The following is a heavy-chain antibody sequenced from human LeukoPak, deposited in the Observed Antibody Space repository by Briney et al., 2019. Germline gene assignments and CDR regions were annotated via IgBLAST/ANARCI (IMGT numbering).Heavy chain of an antibody. Sequence: GRSLRLSCAASGFTFSSYGMHWVRQAPGKGLEWVALIWYDGSNKYYADSVKGRFTISRDNSKNTLYLQMNSLRAEDTAVYYCAREARIAVAGPFGYWGQGTLVTVSS. J-gene: IGHJ4*02. CDR3: AREARIAVAGPFGY. CDR1: GFTFSSYG. D-gene: IGHD6-19*01. V-gene: IGHV3-33*01. CDR2: IWYDGSNK.